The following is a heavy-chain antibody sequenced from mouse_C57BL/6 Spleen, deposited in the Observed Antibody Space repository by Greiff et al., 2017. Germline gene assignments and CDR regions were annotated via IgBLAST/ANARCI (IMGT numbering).Heavy chain of an antibody. Sequence: EVQLQQSGPVLVKPGASVKMSCKASGYTFTDYYMNWVKQSHGKSLEWIGVINPYNGGTSYNQKFKGKATLTVDKSSSTAYMELNSLTSEDSAVYYCARDYYGSSYVNATDYWGQGTSVTVSS. CDR3: ARDYYGSSYVNATDY. J-gene: IGHJ4*01. CDR2: INPYNGGT. CDR1: GYTFTDYY. V-gene: IGHV1-19*01. D-gene: IGHD1-1*01.